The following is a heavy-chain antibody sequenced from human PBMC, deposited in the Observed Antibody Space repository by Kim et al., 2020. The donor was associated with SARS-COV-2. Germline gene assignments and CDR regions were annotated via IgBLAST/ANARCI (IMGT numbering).Heavy chain of an antibody. CDR1: GFTFSSYA. Sequence: GGSLRLSCAASGFTFSSYAMHWVRQAPGKGLEWVAVISYDGSNKYYADSVKGRFTISRDNSKNTLYLQMNSLRSEDTAVYYCARDVLEIVVVPAAQRNWFDPWGQGTLVTVSS. J-gene: IGHJ5*02. CDR2: ISYDGSNK. V-gene: IGHV3-30*04. D-gene: IGHD2-2*01. CDR3: ARDVLEIVVVPAAQRNWFDP.